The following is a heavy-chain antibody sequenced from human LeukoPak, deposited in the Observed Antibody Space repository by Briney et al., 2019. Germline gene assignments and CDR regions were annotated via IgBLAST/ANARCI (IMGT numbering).Heavy chain of an antibody. CDR2: IYPGDSDT. V-gene: IGHV5-51*01. CDR3: ASPYSSGWYHDAFDI. CDR1: GYSFTSYW. J-gene: IGHJ3*02. Sequence: GESLKISCKGSGYSFTSYWIGWVRQMPGKGLEWMGIIYPGDSDTRYSPSFQGQVTISADKSISTAYLQWSSLKASDTAMYYCASPYSSGWYHDAFDIWGQGTMVTVSS. D-gene: IGHD6-19*01.